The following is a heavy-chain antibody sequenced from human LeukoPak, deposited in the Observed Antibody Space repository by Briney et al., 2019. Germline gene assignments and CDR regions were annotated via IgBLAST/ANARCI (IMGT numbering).Heavy chain of an antibody. CDR1: GYTFTSYG. V-gene: IGHV1-18*01. CDR3: ARAWSPPQLLWSGELLDYYYYGMDV. J-gene: IGHJ6*02. Sequence: GASVKVSCKASGYTFTSYGISWVRQAPGQGLEWMGWISAYNGNTNYAQKLQGRVTMTTDTSTSTAYMELRSLRSDDTAVYYCARAWSPPQLLWSGELLDYYYYGMDVWGQGTTVTVSS. CDR2: ISAYNGNT. D-gene: IGHD3-10*01.